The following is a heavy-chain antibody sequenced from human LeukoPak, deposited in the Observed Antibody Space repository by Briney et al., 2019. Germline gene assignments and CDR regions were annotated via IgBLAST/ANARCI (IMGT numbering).Heavy chain of an antibody. V-gene: IGHV3-30*18. J-gene: IGHJ4*02. CDR2: ISYDGSNK. CDR3: AKDYFDY. Sequence: GGSLRLSCAASGFTFSSYGMHWVRQAPGKGLEWVAVISYDGSNKYYADSVKGRFTISRDNSKNTLYLQMNSLRAEDTAVYYCAKDYFDYWGQGTLVTVSS. CDR1: GFTFSSYG.